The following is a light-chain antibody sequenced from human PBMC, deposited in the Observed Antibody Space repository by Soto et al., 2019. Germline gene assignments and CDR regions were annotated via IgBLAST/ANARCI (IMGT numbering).Light chain of an antibody. CDR1: QSISNW. J-gene: IGKJ2*01. Sequence: DIQMTQSPSTLSAYVGDRVTITCRASQSISNWLAWFQQKPGEAPKLLLYKASTLQSGVPSRFSGSGSGTEFTLTISSLQPDDFATYYCQQYNSYPYTFGQG. CDR3: QQYNSYPYT. V-gene: IGKV1-5*03. CDR2: KAS.